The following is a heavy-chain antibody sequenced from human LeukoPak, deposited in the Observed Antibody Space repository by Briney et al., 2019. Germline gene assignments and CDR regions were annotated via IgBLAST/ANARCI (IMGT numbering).Heavy chain of an antibody. CDR1: GFTVSSNY. CDR2: IYTGGST. Sequence: GGSLRLSCAASGFTVSSNYMSWVRQAPGKGLEWVSVIYTGGSTYYADSVKGRFTISRDNSKNTLYFQMNSLRTEDTAVYYCAREPDFWSGYHFWGQGTLVTVSS. D-gene: IGHD3-3*01. J-gene: IGHJ4*02. V-gene: IGHV3-53*01. CDR3: AREPDFWSGYHF.